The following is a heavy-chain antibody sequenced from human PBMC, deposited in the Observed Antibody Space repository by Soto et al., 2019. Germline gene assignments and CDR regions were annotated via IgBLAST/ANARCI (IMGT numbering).Heavy chain of an antibody. CDR2: IYPGDSDA. CDR1: GYNFTTYW. D-gene: IGHD3-9*01. CDR3: AGRRFFEPFDP. Sequence: GESLKISCQASGYNFTTYWIGWVRQMPGKGLEWMGIIYPGDSDARYRPSFQGQVTMSVDKSTSTAYLQWSSLKASDTAMYYCAGRRFFEPFDPWGQGTLVTVSS. V-gene: IGHV5-51*01. J-gene: IGHJ5*02.